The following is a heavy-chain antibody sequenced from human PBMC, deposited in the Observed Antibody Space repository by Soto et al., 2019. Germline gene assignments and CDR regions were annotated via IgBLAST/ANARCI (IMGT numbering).Heavy chain of an antibody. CDR3: ARTPGSYLYYFDY. J-gene: IGHJ4*02. CDR1: GYTFTNYW. Sequence: GESLKIPCKGSGYTFTNYWIGWVRQMPGKGLEWMGIIYPGDSDTRYSPSFQGQVTISADKSISTAYLQWSSLKASDTAMYYCARTPGSYLYYFDYWGQGTLVTVSS. D-gene: IGHD1-26*01. V-gene: IGHV5-51*01. CDR2: IYPGDSDT.